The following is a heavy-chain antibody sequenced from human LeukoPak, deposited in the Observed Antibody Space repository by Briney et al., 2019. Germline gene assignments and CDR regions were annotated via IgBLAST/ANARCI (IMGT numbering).Heavy chain of an antibody. CDR2: INWRSNSL. CDR3: VREYCSGGSCSDAFDI. V-gene: IGHV3-9*01. Sequence: PGGSLRLSCAASGFTFHNYAMHWVRQAPGKGLEWVSGINWRSNSLGYADSVKGRFIISRDNAKNSLYLQMNSLRAEDTALYYCVREYCSGGSCSDAFDIWGQGTMVTVSS. CDR1: GFTFHNYA. J-gene: IGHJ3*02. D-gene: IGHD2-15*01.